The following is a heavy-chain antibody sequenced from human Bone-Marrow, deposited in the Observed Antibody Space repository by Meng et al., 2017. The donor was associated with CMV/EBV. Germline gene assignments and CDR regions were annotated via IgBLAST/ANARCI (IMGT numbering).Heavy chain of an antibody. CDR2: IRPYNANT. CDR1: GYTFTSFG. V-gene: IGHV1-18*01. Sequence: ASVKVSCKASGYTFTSFGITWVRQAPGQGLEWMGWIRPYNANTNYAQKLQGRVTMTTDTSTSTAYMELRSLRSEDTAVYYRAGAGGGTFNPSHFDYWGQGTLVTVSS. D-gene: IGHD3-16*01. CDR3: AGAGGGTFNPSHFDY. J-gene: IGHJ4*02.